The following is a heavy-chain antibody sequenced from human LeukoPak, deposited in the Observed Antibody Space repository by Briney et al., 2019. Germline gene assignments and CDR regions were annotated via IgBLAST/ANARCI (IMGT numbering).Heavy chain of an antibody. J-gene: IGHJ3*02. CDR2: ISSSSSTI. CDR1: GFTFSSYS. V-gene: IGHV3-48*04. Sequence: GGSLRLSFAASGFTFSSYSMNWVRQAPGKGLEWVSYISSSSSTIYYADSVKGRFTISRDNAKNSLYLQMNSLRAEDTAVYYCARDTGATISAFDIWGQGTMVTVSS. D-gene: IGHD5-12*01. CDR3: ARDTGATISAFDI.